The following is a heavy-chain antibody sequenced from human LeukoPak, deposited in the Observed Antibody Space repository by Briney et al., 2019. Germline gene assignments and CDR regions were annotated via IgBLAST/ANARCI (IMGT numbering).Heavy chain of an antibody. V-gene: IGHV1-2*02. Sequence: ASLKVSCKASGYTFTGYYMHWVRQAPGQGLEWMGWINPNSGGTDYAQKFQGRVTMTRDTSISTAYLEVSSLKSDDTAIYYCARGTTRYGLDVWGQGTTVTVSS. J-gene: IGHJ6*02. D-gene: IGHD4-17*01. CDR1: GYTFTGYY. CDR2: INPNSGGT. CDR3: ARGTTRYGLDV.